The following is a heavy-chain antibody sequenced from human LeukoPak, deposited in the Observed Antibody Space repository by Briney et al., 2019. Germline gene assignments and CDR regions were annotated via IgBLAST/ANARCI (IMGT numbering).Heavy chain of an antibody. D-gene: IGHD5-24*01. CDR3: ARAKGDGYNYMHYYYGMDV. CDR1: GYTFTGYY. J-gene: IGHJ6*02. V-gene: IGHV1-2*06. Sequence: GASVKVSCKASGYTFTGYYMHWVRQAPGQGLEWMGRINPNSGGTNYAQKFQGRVTMTRDTSISTAYMELSRLRSDDTAVYYCARAKGDGYNYMHYYYGMDVWGQGTTVTVSS. CDR2: INPNSGGT.